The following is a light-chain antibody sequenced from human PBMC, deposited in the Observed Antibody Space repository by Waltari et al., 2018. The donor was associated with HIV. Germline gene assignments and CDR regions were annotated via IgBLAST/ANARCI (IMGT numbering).Light chain of an antibody. CDR2: DNS. CDR1: SSNIGNDY. Sequence: QSVLTQPPSVSAAPGQKVTISCSRSSSNIGNDYVSWYQHVPGAAPRLLIYDNSTRPSEIPDRVSGSESGTSATLAITGLQTGDEADYYCGTWDRTLGGGVFGGGTKLTVL. V-gene: IGLV1-51*01. J-gene: IGLJ3*02. CDR3: GTWDRTLGGGV.